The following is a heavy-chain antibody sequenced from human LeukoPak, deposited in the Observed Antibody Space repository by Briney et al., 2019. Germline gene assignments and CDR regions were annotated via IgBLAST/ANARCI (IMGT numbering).Heavy chain of an antibody. V-gene: IGHV1-24*01. D-gene: IGHD3-10*01. CDR2: FDPEDSET. CDR3: ATWALNYYGSGSYAYDY. Sequence: ASVKVSCKVSGYTLTELSMHWVRQAPGKGLEWMGGFDPEDSETIYAQKFQGRVTMTEDTSTDTAYMELSSLRSEDTAVYYCATWALNYYGSGSYAYDYWGQGTLVTVSS. J-gene: IGHJ4*02. CDR1: GYTLTELS.